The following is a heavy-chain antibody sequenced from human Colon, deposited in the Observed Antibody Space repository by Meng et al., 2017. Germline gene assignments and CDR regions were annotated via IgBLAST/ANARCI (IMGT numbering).Heavy chain of an antibody. Sequence: GGSLRLSCAASGFTFSDHYMNWVRQVPRKGLEWAGLIRNKTKSYTTEYAASVKGKFTISRDESKNSLYLQMNSLKTEDSAVYCCVRGLGDWGQGTLVTVSS. CDR3: VRGLGD. V-gene: IGHV3-72*01. D-gene: IGHD3/OR15-3a*01. CDR2: IRNKTKSYTT. J-gene: IGHJ4*02. CDR1: GFTFSDHY.